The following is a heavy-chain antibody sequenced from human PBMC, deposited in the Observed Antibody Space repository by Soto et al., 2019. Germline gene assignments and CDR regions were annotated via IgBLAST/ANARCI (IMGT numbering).Heavy chain of an antibody. Sequence: QVHLVQSGAEVKKPGASVKVSCKACGYTFTSYGITWVRQAPGQGLEWMGWISAHNGNTDYAQKLQGRVIVTRDTSTSTAYMELRSLISDDTAVYYCARGRYGDYWGQGALVTVSS. V-gene: IGHV1-18*01. J-gene: IGHJ4*02. CDR2: ISAHNGNT. CDR3: ARGRYGDY. D-gene: IGHD1-1*01. CDR1: GYTFTSYG.